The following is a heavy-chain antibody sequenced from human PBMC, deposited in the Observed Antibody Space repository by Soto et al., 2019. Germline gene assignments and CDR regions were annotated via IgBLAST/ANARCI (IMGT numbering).Heavy chain of an antibody. J-gene: IGHJ4*02. CDR2: INHSGST. CDR1: GGSFSGYY. D-gene: IGHD3-3*01. Sequence: QVQLQQWGAGLLKPSETLSLTCAVYGGSFSGYYWSWIRQPPGKGLEWIGEINHSGSTNYNPSLTTXXTXSXDTPKTQFSLKLNTVTAAETAVYHCARGGTVRGLEWWGPGTLVTVSS. V-gene: IGHV4-34*01. CDR3: ARGGTVRGLEW.